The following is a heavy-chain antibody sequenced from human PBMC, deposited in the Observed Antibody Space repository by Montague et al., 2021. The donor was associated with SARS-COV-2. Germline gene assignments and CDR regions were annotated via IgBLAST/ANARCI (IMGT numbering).Heavy chain of an antibody. D-gene: IGHD4-17*01. J-gene: IGHJ6*02. CDR3: AKDFPGDDYGDYGGDYYYYGMDV. Sequence: SLRLSCAASGFTFSSYAMSWVRQAPGKGLEWVSAISGSGGSTYYADSVKGRSTISRDNSKNTLYLQMNSLRAEDTAVYYCAKDFPGDDYGDYGGDYYYYGMDVWGQGTTVTVSS. V-gene: IGHV3-23*01. CDR1: GFTFSSYA. CDR2: ISGSGGST.